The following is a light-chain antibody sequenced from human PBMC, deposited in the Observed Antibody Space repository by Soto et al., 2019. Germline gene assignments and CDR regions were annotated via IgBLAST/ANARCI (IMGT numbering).Light chain of an antibody. CDR2: GAS. V-gene: IGKV3-20*01. J-gene: IGKJ2*01. Sequence: EIVLTQSPGTLSLSPGERATLSCRASQSVSSSYLAWYQQKPGQAPRLLIYGASSRATGIPDRFSGSGSRTYFTLNISRLEPEDFAVYYCQQYGSSPPKYTFGQGTKLESK. CDR1: QSVSSSY. CDR3: QQYGSSPPKYT.